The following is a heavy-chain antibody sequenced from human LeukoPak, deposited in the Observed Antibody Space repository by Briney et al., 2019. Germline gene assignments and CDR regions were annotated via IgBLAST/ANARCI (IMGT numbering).Heavy chain of an antibody. V-gene: IGHV1-69*05. Sequence: SVKVSCKASGGTFSSYVVSWVQQAPGQGPEWMGGIIPTFGTADYAQKFQGRVTITTDESTSTAYMELSGLRSEDTAVYYCARDSFGVVITGYYYYYMDVWGEGTTVTVSS. J-gene: IGHJ6*03. D-gene: IGHD3-3*01. CDR3: ARDSFGVVITGYYYYYMDV. CDR2: IIPTFGTA. CDR1: GGTFSSYV.